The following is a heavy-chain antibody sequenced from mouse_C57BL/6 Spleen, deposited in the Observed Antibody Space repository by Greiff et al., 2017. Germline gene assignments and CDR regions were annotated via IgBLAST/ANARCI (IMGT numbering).Heavy chain of an antibody. D-gene: IGHD1-1*01. CDR3: ARVAPAMDY. CDR1: GFTFSDYG. J-gene: IGHJ4*01. CDR2: ISSGSSTI. V-gene: IGHV5-17*01. Sequence: DVKLQESGGGLVKPGGSLKLSCAASGFTFSDYGMHWVRQAPEKGLEWVAYISSGSSTIYYADTVKGRFTISRDNAKNTLFLQMTSLRSEDTAMYYCARVAPAMDYWGQGTSVTVSS.